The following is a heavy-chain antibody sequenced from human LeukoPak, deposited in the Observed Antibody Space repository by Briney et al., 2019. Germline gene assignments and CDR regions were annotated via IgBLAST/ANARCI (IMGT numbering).Heavy chain of an antibody. CDR2: ISWNSGSI. CDR3: AKDNRRYCSGGSCYYDY. CDR1: GFTFSSYA. V-gene: IGHV3-9*01. Sequence: GGSLRLSCAASGFTFSSYAMSWVRQAPGKGLEWVSGISWNSGSIGYADSVKGRFTISRDNAKNSLYLQMNSLRAEDTALYYCAKDNRRYCSGGSCYYDYWGQGTLVTVSS. D-gene: IGHD2-15*01. J-gene: IGHJ4*02.